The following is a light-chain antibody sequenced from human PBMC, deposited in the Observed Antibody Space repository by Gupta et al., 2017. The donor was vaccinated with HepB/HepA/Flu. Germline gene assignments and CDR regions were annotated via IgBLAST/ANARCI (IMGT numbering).Light chain of an antibody. CDR3: HQYCSYSWT. CDR2: AAS. Sequence: EIVLTQSPGTLSLSPGERATLSCRTSQTVSSTYLAWYQQKPGQAPRLLIYAASNRATGIPDRFSGSGSGTEFTLTISRLEPEDFAVYYCHQYCSYSWTFGEGTEVEIK. V-gene: IGKV3-20*01. CDR1: QTVSSTY. J-gene: IGKJ1*01.